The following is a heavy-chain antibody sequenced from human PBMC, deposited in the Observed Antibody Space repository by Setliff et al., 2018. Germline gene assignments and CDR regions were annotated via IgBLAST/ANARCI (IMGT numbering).Heavy chain of an antibody. CDR3: AAVGTAAGGGWFDP. Sequence: KASETLSLTCTVSGGSIRDYYWNWIRQSPGKGLEWIGYIYYRGSTNYNSSLKSRVTISIDMSKNQFSLKLSSATAADTAVYFCAAVGTAAGGGWFDPWGRGTLVTAPQ. D-gene: IGHD2-15*01. CDR1: GGSIRDYY. CDR2: IYYRGST. J-gene: IGHJ5*02. V-gene: IGHV4-59*01.